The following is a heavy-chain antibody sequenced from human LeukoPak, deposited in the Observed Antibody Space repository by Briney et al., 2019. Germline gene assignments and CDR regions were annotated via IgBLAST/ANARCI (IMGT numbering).Heavy chain of an antibody. CDR2: ISSTSNYI. Sequence: GGSLRLSCVASGFTFSSYDMNWVRQAPGKGLEWVSSISSTSNYINYADSVKGRFTISRDNARSSLYLQMNSLRVDDTAVYYCARTVFGAYNWFDPWGQGALVTVSS. V-gene: IGHV3-21*01. D-gene: IGHD3-3*01. J-gene: IGHJ5*02. CDR3: ARTVFGAYNWFDP. CDR1: GFTFSSYD.